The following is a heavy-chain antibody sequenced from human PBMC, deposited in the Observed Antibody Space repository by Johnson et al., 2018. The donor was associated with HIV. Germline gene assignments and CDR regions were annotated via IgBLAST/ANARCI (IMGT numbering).Heavy chain of an antibody. CDR2: IGTAGDT. V-gene: IGHV3-13*01. Sequence: MLLVESGGGLVQPGGSLRLSCAASGFTLSRYDMHWVRQATGKGLEWVSAIGTAGDTYYPGSVKGRFTISRDNSKNTLDLQMNSLRAEDTAVYYCVSSAQWSGWPPGAFDIWGQGTMVTVSS. J-gene: IGHJ3*02. CDR3: VSSAQWSGWPPGAFDI. CDR1: GFTLSRYD. D-gene: IGHD6-19*01.